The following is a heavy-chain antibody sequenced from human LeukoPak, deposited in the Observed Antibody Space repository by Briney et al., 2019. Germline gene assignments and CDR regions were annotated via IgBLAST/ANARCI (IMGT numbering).Heavy chain of an antibody. CDR3: ASKRFIAVAGFDY. Sequence: SQTLSLTCTVSGGSISSGGYYWSWIRQHPGKGLEWIGYIYYSGSTYYNPSLKSRVTISVDTSKNQFSLELSSVTAADTAVYYCASKRFIAVAGFDYWGQGTLVTVSS. J-gene: IGHJ4*02. D-gene: IGHD6-19*01. V-gene: IGHV4-31*03. CDR1: GGSISSGGYY. CDR2: IYYSGST.